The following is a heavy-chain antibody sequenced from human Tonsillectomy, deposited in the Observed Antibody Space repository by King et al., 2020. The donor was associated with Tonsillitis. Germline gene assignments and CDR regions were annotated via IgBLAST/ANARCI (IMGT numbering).Heavy chain of an antibody. V-gene: IGHV1-69*01. CDR2: IIPIFGTA. Sequence: QLVQSGAEVKKPGSSVKVSCKASGGTFRSYGITWVRQAPGQGLEWMGEIIPIFGTANYAQKFQGRVTITADESTSTAYMGLSSLRSEDTAVYYCARDRDYDSSGYFYIGDYWGQGTLVTVSS. CDR1: GGTFRSYG. CDR3: ARDRDYDSSGYFYIGDY. J-gene: IGHJ4*02. D-gene: IGHD3-22*01.